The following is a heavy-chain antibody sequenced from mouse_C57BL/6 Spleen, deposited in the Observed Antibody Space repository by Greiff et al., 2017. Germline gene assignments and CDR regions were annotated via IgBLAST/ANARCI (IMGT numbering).Heavy chain of an antibody. V-gene: IGHV1-50*01. CDR3: AVWSHYFDY. Sequence: VKLQQPGAELVKPGASVKLSCKASGYTFTSYWMQWVKQRPGQGLEWIGEIDPSDSYTNYNQKFKGKATLTVDTSSSTAYMQLSSLTSEDSAVYYCAVWSHYFDYWGQGTTLTVSS. J-gene: IGHJ2*01. CDR2: IDPSDSYT. D-gene: IGHD2-10*02. CDR1: GYTFTSYW.